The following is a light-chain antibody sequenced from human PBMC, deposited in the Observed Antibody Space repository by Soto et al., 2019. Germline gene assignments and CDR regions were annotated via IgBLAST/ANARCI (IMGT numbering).Light chain of an antibody. V-gene: IGLV2-18*01. J-gene: IGLJ1*01. CDR2: DVN. CDR3: RLYVSTGSVS. CDR1: TTDIDNYDS. Sequence: QSVLTEPPSVSGAPGQSVTIACTATTTDIDNYDSVSWYQQAPGTAPKLIIYDVNNRPSGAPDRFSGSTSVNTASLTISGPQAAVSSDYFCRLYVSTGSVSFGSGT.